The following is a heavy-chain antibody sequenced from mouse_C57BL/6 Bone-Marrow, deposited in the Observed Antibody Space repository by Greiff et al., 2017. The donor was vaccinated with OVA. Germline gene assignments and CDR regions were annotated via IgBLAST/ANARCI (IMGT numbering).Heavy chain of an antibody. CDR2: ISDGGSYT. D-gene: IGHD1-1*01. CDR3: ARDYYYGSSYWYFDV. V-gene: IGHV5-4*03. CDR1: GFTFSSYA. J-gene: IGHJ1*03. Sequence: DVKLVESGGGLVKPGGSLNLSCAASGFTFSSYAMSWVRQTPEKRLEWVATISDGGSYTYYPDNVKGRFTISRDNAKNNLYLQMSHLKSEDTAMYYCARDYYYGSSYWYFDVWGTGTTVTVSS.